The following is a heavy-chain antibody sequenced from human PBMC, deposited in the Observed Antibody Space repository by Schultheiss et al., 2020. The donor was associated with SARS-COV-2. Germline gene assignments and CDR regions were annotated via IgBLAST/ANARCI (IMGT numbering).Heavy chain of an antibody. J-gene: IGHJ3*02. Sequence: SETLSLTCTVSGGSISSGDYYWSWIRQPPGKGLEWIGYIYYSGSTYYNPSLKSRVTISVDTSKNQFSLKLSSVTAADTAVYYCARVDGGDGAFDIWGQGTMVTVSS. V-gene: IGHV4-30-4*08. CDR1: GGSISSGDYY. CDR3: ARVDGGDGAFDI. CDR2: IYYSGST. D-gene: IGHD2-21*01.